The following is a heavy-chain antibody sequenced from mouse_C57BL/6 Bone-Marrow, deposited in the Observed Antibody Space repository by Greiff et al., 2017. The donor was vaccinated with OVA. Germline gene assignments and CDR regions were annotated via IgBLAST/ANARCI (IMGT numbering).Heavy chain of an antibody. D-gene: IGHD2-5*01. CDR3: TRGYSNYYAMDC. CDR2: IDPETGGT. V-gene: IGHV1-15*01. J-gene: IGHJ4*01. Sequence: QVQLQQSGAELVRPGASVTLSCKASGYTFTDYEMHWVKQTPVHGLEWIGAIDPETGGTAYNQKFKGKAILTADKSSSTAYMELRSLTSEDSAVYYCTRGYSNYYAMDCWGQGTSVPVPS. CDR1: GYTFTDYE.